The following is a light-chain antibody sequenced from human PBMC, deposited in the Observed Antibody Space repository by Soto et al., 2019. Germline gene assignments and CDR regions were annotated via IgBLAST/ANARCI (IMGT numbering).Light chain of an antibody. J-gene: IGLJ2*01. CDR3: QAWDSRTVV. V-gene: IGLV3-1*01. CDR2: QDS. CDR1: QLGDKY. Sequence: SYELTQPPSVSVSPGQTASITCSGDQLGDKYACWYQQKPGQSPVLVIYQDSKRPSGIPERFSGSNSGNTATLTISGTQAMDEADYYCQAWDSRTVVFGGGT.